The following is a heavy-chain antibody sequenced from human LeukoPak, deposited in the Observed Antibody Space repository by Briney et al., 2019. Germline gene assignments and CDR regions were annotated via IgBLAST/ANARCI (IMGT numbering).Heavy chain of an antibody. Sequence: PSETLSLTCTVSGGSINGYYWSWIRQPAGKGLEWIGRIYNSESINYNPSLKSRVTISVDTSKNQFSLKLSSVTAADTAVYYCARLFPESGWIDYWGQGTLVTVSS. J-gene: IGHJ4*02. V-gene: IGHV4-4*07. CDR2: IYNSESI. CDR3: ARLFPESGWIDY. D-gene: IGHD6-19*01. CDR1: GGSINGYY.